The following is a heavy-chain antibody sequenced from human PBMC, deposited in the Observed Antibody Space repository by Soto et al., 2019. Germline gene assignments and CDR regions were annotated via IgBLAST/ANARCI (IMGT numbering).Heavy chain of an antibody. Sequence: PVGSLRLSCAASGFTFSSHGMHWVRQAPGKGLEWVAAVSHDGNNKYYAGSVKGRFTISRDKSKNTLSLQMNSLRAEDTALYYCARSIVIVPAAVPWYYYGVDVWGQGTTVTVSS. V-gene: IGHV3-30*03. CDR1: GFTFSSHG. J-gene: IGHJ6*02. CDR2: VSHDGNNK. CDR3: ARSIVIVPAAVPWYYYGVDV. D-gene: IGHD2-2*01.